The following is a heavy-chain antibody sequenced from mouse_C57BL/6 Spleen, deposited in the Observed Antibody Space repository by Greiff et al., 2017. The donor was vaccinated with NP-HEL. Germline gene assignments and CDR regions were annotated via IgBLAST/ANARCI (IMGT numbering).Heavy chain of an antibody. J-gene: IGHJ4*01. CDR2: IDPEDGDT. V-gene: IGHV14-1*01. D-gene: IGHD2-3*01. CDR3: TTQGGDGAMDY. Sequence: VQLKQSGAELVRPGASVKLSCTASGFNIKDYYMHWVKQRPEQGLEWIGRIDPEDGDTKYAPKFQGKATMTADTSSNTAYLQLSSLTSEDTAVYYCTTQGGDGAMDYWGQGTSVTVSS. CDR1: GFNIKDYY.